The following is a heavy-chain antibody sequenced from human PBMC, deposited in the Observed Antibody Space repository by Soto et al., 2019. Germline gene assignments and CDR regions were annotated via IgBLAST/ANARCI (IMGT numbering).Heavy chain of an antibody. CDR1: GFIFSNNA. CDR3: ATDYLYYGEGVEF. D-gene: IGHD3-10*01. Sequence: QVQLAESGGGVVQPGASLRLSCVASGFIFSNNALHWVRQAPGKGLEWLAGLSDDGTKTYYAESVKGRFTISRDNSKSTMLLQISGLRPDDTAVYYCATDYLYYGEGVEFWVQGTLLTVSS. J-gene: IGHJ1*01. V-gene: IGHV3-30-3*01. CDR2: LSDDGTKT.